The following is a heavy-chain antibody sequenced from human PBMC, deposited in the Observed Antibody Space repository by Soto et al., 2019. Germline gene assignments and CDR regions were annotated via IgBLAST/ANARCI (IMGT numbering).Heavy chain of an antibody. V-gene: IGHV3-49*03. Sequence: PGGSLRLSCTASGFTFGDYAMSWFRQAPGKGLEWVGFIRSKAYGGTTEYAASVKGRFTISRDDSKSIAYLQMNSLKTEDTAVYYCTRVGKAYYYDSSGLNWFDPWGQGTLVTVSS. CDR2: IRSKAYGGTT. J-gene: IGHJ5*02. D-gene: IGHD3-22*01. CDR1: GFTFGDYA. CDR3: TRVGKAYYYDSSGLNWFDP.